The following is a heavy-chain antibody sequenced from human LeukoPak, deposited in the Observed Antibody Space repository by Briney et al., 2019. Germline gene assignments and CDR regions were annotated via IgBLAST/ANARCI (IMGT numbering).Heavy chain of an antibody. D-gene: IGHD2-2*02. V-gene: IGHV3-21*01. CDR1: GFTFSSYS. Sequence: GGSLRLSCAASGFTFSSYSMNWVRQAPGKGLEWVSSISSSSSYIYYADSVKGRFTISRDNAKNSLYLQMNSLRAEDTAVYYCARGPLDCSSTSCYTYKYWGQGTLVTVSS. J-gene: IGHJ4*02. CDR2: ISSSSSYI. CDR3: ARGPLDCSSTSCYTYKY.